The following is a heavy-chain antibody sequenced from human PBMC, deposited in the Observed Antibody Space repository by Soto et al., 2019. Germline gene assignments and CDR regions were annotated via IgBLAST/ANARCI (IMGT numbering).Heavy chain of an antibody. V-gene: IGHV6-1*01. D-gene: IGHD1-26*01. CDR3: VRDVGFDFDY. Sequence: SQTLSLTCAISGDSVSSNTAAWNWIRLSPSRGLEWLGRTYYRSKWYNDYAVSVKSRITINPDTSKNQFSLHLNSVTPEDTALYYCVRDVGFDFDYWGLGTLVTVSS. J-gene: IGHJ4*02. CDR2: TYYRSKWYN. CDR1: GDSVSSNTAA.